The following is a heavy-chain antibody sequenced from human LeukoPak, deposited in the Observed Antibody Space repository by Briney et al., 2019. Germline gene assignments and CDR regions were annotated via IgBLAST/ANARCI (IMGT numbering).Heavy chain of an antibody. Sequence: SVKVSCKASGGTFSSYAISWVRQAPGQGLEWMGGIIPIFGTANYAQKFQGRVTITADESTSTAYMELSSLRSEDAAVYYCARANTVTHETDWFDPWGQGTLVTVSS. J-gene: IGHJ5*02. CDR1: GGTFSSYA. CDR3: ARANTVTHETDWFDP. D-gene: IGHD4-17*01. CDR2: IIPIFGTA. V-gene: IGHV1-69*01.